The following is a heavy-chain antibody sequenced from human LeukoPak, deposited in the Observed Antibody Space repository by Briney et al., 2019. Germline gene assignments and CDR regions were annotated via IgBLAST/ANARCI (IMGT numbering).Heavy chain of an antibody. Sequence: ASVKVSCRASGYTFTGYYIYWVRQAPGQGLEWMGWINPNSGGTNYAQKFQGRVTMTRDTSISTAYMELSRLRSDDTAVYYCARGSPARPGYWGQGTLVTVSS. CDR3: ARGSPARPGY. CDR1: GYTFTGYY. J-gene: IGHJ4*02. V-gene: IGHV1-2*02. D-gene: IGHD6-6*01. CDR2: INPNSGGT.